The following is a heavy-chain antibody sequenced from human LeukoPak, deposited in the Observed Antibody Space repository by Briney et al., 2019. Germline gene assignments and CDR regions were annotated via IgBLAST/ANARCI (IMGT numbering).Heavy chain of an antibody. V-gene: IGHV4-39*07. CDR1: GGSISSSSYF. Sequence: PSETLSLTCTVSGGSISSSSYFWVWIRQPPGKGLEWIGSIYYSGSTYYNPSLKSRVTMSVDTSKNQFSLKLSSVTAADTAVYYCARDPPFYDSSGYPRFDYWGQGTLVTVSS. CDR3: ARDPPFYDSSGYPRFDY. J-gene: IGHJ4*02. D-gene: IGHD3-22*01. CDR2: IYYSGST.